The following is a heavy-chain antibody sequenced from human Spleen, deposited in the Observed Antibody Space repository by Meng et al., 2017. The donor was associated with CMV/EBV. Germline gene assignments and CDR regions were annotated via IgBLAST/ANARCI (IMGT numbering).Heavy chain of an antibody. CDR2: IRYDASNY. CDR1: GFAFSTYG. CDR3: AKDSHLSGIAVAGYFDY. V-gene: IGHV3-30*02. Sequence: GGSLRLSCAASGFAFSTYGVHWVRQAPGKGLEWVAVIRYDASNYYYADSVKGRFTISRDNSKNTLYLQMNSLRAEDTAVYYCAKDSHLSGIAVAGYFDYWGQGTLVTVSS. J-gene: IGHJ4*02. D-gene: IGHD6-13*01.